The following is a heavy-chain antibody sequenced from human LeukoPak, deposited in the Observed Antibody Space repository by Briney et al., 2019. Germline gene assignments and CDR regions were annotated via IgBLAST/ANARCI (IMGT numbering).Heavy chain of an antibody. Sequence: GGSLRLSCAASGFTFSSYDMHWVRQATGKGLEWVSAIGTAGDTYYPGSVKGRFTISRDNAKNSLYLQMNSLRAEDTAVYYCARDVYYGSGSPRLDYWGQGTLVTVSS. CDR1: GFTFSSYD. D-gene: IGHD3-10*01. CDR2: IGTAGDT. CDR3: ARDVYYGSGSPRLDY. V-gene: IGHV3-13*01. J-gene: IGHJ4*02.